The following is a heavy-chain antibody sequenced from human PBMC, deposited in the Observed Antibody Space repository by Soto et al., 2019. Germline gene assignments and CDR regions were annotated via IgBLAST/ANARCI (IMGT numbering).Heavy chain of an antibody. Sequence: EVQLLESGGGLVQPGGSLRLSCAASGFTFSSYAMSWVRQAPGKGLEWVSAISGSGGRTYYADSVKGRFTISRDNSKNTLYLQMNSLRAEDTAVYYCAKRKLESDLFDYWGQGTLVTVSS. V-gene: IGHV3-23*01. CDR2: ISGSGGRT. D-gene: IGHD3-3*01. J-gene: IGHJ4*02. CDR3: AKRKLESDLFDY. CDR1: GFTFSSYA.